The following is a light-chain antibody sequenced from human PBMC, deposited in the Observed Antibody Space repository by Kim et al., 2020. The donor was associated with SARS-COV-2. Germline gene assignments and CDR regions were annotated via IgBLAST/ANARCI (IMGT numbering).Light chain of an antibody. CDR1: QSVSSTF. CDR2: ATS. J-gene: IGKJ1*01. Sequence: EIVLTQSPGTLSLSPGERATLSCRASQSVSSTFLAWYQQQPGQAPRRLIFATSSRAIGIPNRFKGSGSGTDFTLTISRLEPEVFAMYYCQYYDSSRWTFGQGTKVDIK. CDR3: QYYDSSRWT. V-gene: IGKV3-20*01.